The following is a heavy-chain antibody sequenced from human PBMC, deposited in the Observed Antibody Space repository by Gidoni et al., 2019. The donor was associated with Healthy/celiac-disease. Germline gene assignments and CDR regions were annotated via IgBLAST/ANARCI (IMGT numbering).Heavy chain of an antibody. J-gene: IGHJ4*02. D-gene: IGHD3-16*02. V-gene: IGHV3-53*02. CDR2: IYSGGST. CDR3: ARTRGYHY. CDR1: GFTVSRNY. Sequence: EVQLVETGGGWIKPGGSLRLSWAASGFTVSRNYMSWVRQAPGKGLEWVSVIYSGGSTYYADSVKGRFTISRDNSKNTLYLQMNSLRAEDTAVYYCARTRGYHYWGQGTLVTVSS.